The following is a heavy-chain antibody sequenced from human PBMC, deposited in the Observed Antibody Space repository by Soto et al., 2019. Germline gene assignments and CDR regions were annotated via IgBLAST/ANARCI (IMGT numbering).Heavy chain of an antibody. CDR1: GFRFDDYA. D-gene: IGHD2-15*01. CDR3: TRDVQVIATSGTPILGS. Sequence: EVRLEESGGRLVQAGTSLRLSCRASGFRFDDYAMHWVRQAPGKGLAWVAGIIWNSEAIDYAESVRGRFTISRDNSENSVFLQMDSLSPEDTALYYCTRDVQVIATSGTPILGSWGQGTPVTVSS. V-gene: IGHV3-9*01. CDR2: IIWNSEAI. J-gene: IGHJ4*02.